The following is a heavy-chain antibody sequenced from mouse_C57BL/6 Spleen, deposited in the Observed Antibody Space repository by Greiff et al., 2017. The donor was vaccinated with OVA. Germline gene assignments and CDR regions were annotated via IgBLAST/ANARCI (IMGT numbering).Heavy chain of an antibody. Sequence: EVQVVESGGGLVKPGGSLKLSCAASGFTFSDYGMHWVRQAPEKGLEWVAYISSGSSTIYYADTVKGRFTISRDNAKNTLFLQMTSLRSDDTAMYYCAKALRAYYAMDYWGQGTSVTVSS. CDR3: AKALRAYYAMDY. D-gene: IGHD3-3*01. CDR1: GFTFSDYG. V-gene: IGHV5-17*01. CDR2: ISSGSSTI. J-gene: IGHJ4*01.